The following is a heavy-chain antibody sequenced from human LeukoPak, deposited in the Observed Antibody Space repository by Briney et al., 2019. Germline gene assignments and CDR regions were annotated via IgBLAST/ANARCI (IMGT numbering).Heavy chain of an antibody. CDR3: ARDQDCSSTSCYPRATTYGY. CDR1: GFTFSSYA. J-gene: IGHJ4*02. D-gene: IGHD2-2*01. CDR2: ISYDGSNK. Sequence: GGSLRLSCAASGFTFSSYAMHWVRQAPGKGLEWVAVISYDGSNKYYADSVKGRFTISRDNSKNTLYLQMNSLRAEDTAVYYCARDQDCSSTSCYPRATTYGYWGQGTLVTVSS. V-gene: IGHV3-30-3*01.